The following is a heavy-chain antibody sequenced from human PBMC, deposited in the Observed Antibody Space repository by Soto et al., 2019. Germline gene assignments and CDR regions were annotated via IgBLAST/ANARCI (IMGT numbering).Heavy chain of an antibody. CDR2: IIPIFGTA. D-gene: IGHD1-7*01. CDR1: GGTFSSYA. Sequence: GASVKVSCKASGGTFSSYAISWVLQAPGQGLEWMGGIIPIFGTANYAQKFQGRVTITADESTSTAYMELSSLRSEDTAVYYCASRITGTTYYYYYYGMDVWGQGTTVTV. CDR3: ASRITGTTYYYYYYGMDV. V-gene: IGHV1-69*13. J-gene: IGHJ6*02.